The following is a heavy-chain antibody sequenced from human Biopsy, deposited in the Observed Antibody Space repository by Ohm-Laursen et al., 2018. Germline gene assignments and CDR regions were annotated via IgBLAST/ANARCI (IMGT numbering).Heavy chain of an antibody. CDR1: GGTFGSYV. J-gene: IGHJ5*02. CDR2: IIPTFDTP. D-gene: IGHD3-10*01. CDR3: AGGAAKGNPYDH. Sequence: SVKVSCNASGGTFGSYVISWVRQAPGQGLEWMGRIIPTFDTPTYAPDFQGRVTFTADKSTGTAHLDLSRLRSEDTAIYYCAGGAAKGNPYDHWGQGTLVTVSS. V-gene: IGHV1-69*06.